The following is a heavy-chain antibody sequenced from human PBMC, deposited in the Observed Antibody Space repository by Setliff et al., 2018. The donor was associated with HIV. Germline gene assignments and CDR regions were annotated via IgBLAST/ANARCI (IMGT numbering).Heavy chain of an antibody. CDR3: ARSRDARGWYFDL. J-gene: IGHJ2*01. D-gene: IGHD6-6*01. Sequence: PSETLSLTCAVYGGSFSGYDWNWSWIRQPPGKGLEWIGEINHSGFTNYNPSLKSRVTISVDTSKNQFSLKLSSVTAADTAVYYCARSRDARGWYFDLWGRGTLVTVSS. CDR2: INHSGFT. V-gene: IGHV4-34*01. CDR1: GGSFSGYD.